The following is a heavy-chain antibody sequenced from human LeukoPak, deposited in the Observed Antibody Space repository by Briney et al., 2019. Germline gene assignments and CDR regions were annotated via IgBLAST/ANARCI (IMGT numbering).Heavy chain of an antibody. D-gene: IGHD2-2*01. Sequence: GGSLRLSCAASGFTFSSYGMSWVRQAPGKGLEWVSAISGSGGSTYYADSVKGRFTISRDNSKNTLYLQVNSLRAEDTAVYYCARGGRYIVVVPAANRGFDYWGQGTLVTVSS. J-gene: IGHJ4*02. CDR2: ISGSGGST. V-gene: IGHV3-23*01. CDR3: ARGGRYIVVVPAANRGFDY. CDR1: GFTFSSYG.